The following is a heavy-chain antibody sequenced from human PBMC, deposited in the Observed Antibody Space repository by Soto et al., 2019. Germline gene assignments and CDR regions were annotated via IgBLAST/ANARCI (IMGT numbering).Heavy chain of an antibody. CDR3: ARCIAVAGTVFYYYGMHX. Sequence: SVKVSCNASGGTFSSYAISWVRQAPGQGLEWMGGIIPIFGTANYAQKFQGRVTITADESTSTAYMELSSLRSEDTAVYYCARCIAVAGTVFYYYGMHXWGQVTTVTVS. CDR2: IIPIFGTA. J-gene: IGHJ6*02. CDR1: GGTFSSYA. D-gene: IGHD6-19*01. V-gene: IGHV1-69*13.